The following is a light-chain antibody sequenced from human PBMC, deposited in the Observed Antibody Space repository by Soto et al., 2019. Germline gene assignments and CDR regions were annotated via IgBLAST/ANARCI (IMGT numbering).Light chain of an antibody. CDR1: SGHSSYA. CDR2: VNSDGSH. Sequence: QSVLTQSPSVSASLGASIKFTCTLSSGHSSYAIAWHQQQPQKGPRYLMRVNSDGSHNKGGGIPDRFSGSSSGDERYLIISSLQSEDEADYYCQTWGPGIVVFGGGTKLTVL. CDR3: QTWGPGIVV. J-gene: IGLJ2*01. V-gene: IGLV4-69*01.